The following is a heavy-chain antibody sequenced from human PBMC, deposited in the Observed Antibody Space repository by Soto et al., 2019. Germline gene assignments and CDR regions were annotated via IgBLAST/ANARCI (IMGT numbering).Heavy chain of an antibody. CDR3: ARRVYIVVAGTSSVYFDY. D-gene: IGHD2-15*01. CDR1: GFTFSNYE. J-gene: IGHJ4*02. V-gene: IGHV3-48*03. CDR2: ISSPGSTI. Sequence: HPGGSLRLSCAASGFTFSNYEMNWVRQAPGKGLEWVSYISSPGSTILYADSVKGRFTVSRDNDKNSLYLQMNSLRAEDTAVYYCARRVYIVVAGTSSVYFDYWGQGALVTVSS.